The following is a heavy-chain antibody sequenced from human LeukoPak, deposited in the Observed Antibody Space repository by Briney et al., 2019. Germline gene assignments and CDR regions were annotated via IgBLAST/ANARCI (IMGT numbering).Heavy chain of an antibody. CDR3: AKTHYDLLDV. V-gene: IGHV3-23*01. Sequence: GGSLRLSCAASGFSFSTSPMSWVRQPPGKGLEWVSAMNNGPGATFYRDSVRGRFTISRDDSKSTLYLQMDSLRAEDTGTYYCAKTHYDLLDVWGQGTTVTVSS. D-gene: IGHD5-12*01. CDR2: MNNGPGAT. J-gene: IGHJ6*02. CDR1: GFSFSTSP.